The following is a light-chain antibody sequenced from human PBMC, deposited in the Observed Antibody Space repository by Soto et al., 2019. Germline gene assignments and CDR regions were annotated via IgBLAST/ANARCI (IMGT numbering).Light chain of an antibody. Sequence: QSALTQPPSASGSPEQSVTISCTGTSSDVGGYNYVSWYQQHPGKAPKFMIYEVSKRPSGVPARFSGSKSGNTASLTVSGLQAEDEADYYCSSYAGSNNFVVFGGGTKLTVL. CDR3: SSYAGSNNFVV. J-gene: IGLJ3*02. CDR1: SSDVGGYNY. CDR2: EVS. V-gene: IGLV2-8*01.